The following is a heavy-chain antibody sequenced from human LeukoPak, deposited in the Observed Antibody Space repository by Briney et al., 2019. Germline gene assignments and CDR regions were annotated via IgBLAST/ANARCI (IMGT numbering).Heavy chain of an antibody. CDR1: GGSFSGYY. Sequence: SETLSLTCAVYGGSFSGYYWSWIRQPPGKGLEWIGEINHSGSTNYNPSLKSRVTISVDTSKNQFSLKLSSVTAADTAVYYCARGNYDFWSGCYWFDPWGQGTLVTVSS. CDR3: ARGNYDFWSGCYWFDP. V-gene: IGHV4-34*01. J-gene: IGHJ5*02. CDR2: INHSGST. D-gene: IGHD3-3*01.